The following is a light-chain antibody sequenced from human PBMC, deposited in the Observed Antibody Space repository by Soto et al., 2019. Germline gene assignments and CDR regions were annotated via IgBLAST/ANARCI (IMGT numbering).Light chain of an antibody. CDR1: QTISNW. CDR3: QQYKTYPWK. Sequence: DIQITQSPSTLSASVVDRVTITCRASQTISNWLAWYQQKPGKAPKLLIYKASSLESGVPSRFSGSGSGTEFTLTISSLQPDDFATYYCQQYKTYPWKFGQGTKVDIK. J-gene: IGKJ1*01. V-gene: IGKV1-5*03. CDR2: KAS.